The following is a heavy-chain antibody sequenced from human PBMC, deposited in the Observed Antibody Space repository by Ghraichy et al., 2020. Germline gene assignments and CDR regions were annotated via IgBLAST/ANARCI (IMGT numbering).Heavy chain of an antibody. Sequence: GGSLRLSCSASGFTFSSYVMHWVRQAPGKGLEYVSAIGSNGGSTYYADSVKGRFTISRDNSKNTLYLQMSSLRVEDTAVYYCVNLGGNCSTGSCSWGQGTLVTVSS. CDR3: VNLGGNCSTGSCS. CDR2: IGSNGGST. D-gene: IGHD2-15*01. V-gene: IGHV3-64D*06. J-gene: IGHJ5*02. CDR1: GFTFSSYV.